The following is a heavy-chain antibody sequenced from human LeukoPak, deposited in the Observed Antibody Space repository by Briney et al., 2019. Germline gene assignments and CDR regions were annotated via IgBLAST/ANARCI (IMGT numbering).Heavy chain of an antibody. D-gene: IGHD2-2*02. CDR2: IYIGGST. Sequence: GGSLRLSCAASGFTFSSNYMSWVRQAPGKGLEWVSVIYIGGSTYYADSVKGRFTISRDISKNTLYLQMNSLRAEDTAMYYCARLGFVVPAVIFDYWGQGTLVTVSS. J-gene: IGHJ4*02. CDR3: ARLGFVVPAVIFDY. V-gene: IGHV3-53*01. CDR1: GFTFSSNY.